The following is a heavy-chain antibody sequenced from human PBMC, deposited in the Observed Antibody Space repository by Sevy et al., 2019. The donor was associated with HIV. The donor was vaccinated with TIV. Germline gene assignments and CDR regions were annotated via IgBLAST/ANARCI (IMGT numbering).Heavy chain of an antibody. V-gene: IGHV1-69*13. CDR3: ARDHGAAAVYGY. J-gene: IGHJ4*02. CDR1: GGTFSSYA. CDR2: IIPIFGTA. D-gene: IGHD6-13*01. Sequence: ASVKVSCKASGGTFSSYAISWVRQAPGQGLEWMGGIIPIFGTANYSQKFQGRVTITADESTSTAYMELSSLRSEDTAVYYDARDHGAAAVYGYWGQGTLVTVSS.